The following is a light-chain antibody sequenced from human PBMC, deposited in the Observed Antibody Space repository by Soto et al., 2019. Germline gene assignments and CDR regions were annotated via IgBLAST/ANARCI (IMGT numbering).Light chain of an antibody. CDR3: FSYTSSTAYV. J-gene: IGLJ1*01. Sequence: QSALTQPASVSGSPGQSITISCTGTSSDVGGYKYVSWYQLHPGKAPKLMIYEVSNRPSGISNRFSASKSGNTASLTISGLQAEDEADYYCFSYTSSTAYVFGTGPKLTVL. V-gene: IGLV2-14*01. CDR2: EVS. CDR1: SSDVGGYKY.